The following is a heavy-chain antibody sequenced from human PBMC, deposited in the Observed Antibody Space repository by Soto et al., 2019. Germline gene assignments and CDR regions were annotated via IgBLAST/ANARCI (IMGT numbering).Heavy chain of an antibody. D-gene: IGHD3-10*01. Sequence: SVKVSCKASGGTFSSYTISWVRQAPGQGLEWMGRIIPILGIANYAQKFQGRVTITADKSTSTAYMELSSLRSEDTAVYYCARSLAPPSYYSSRRTEGPFDPWGQGTLVTVSS. CDR2: IIPILGIA. J-gene: IGHJ5*02. CDR3: ARSLAPPSYYSSRRTEGPFDP. V-gene: IGHV1-69*02. CDR1: GGTFSSYT.